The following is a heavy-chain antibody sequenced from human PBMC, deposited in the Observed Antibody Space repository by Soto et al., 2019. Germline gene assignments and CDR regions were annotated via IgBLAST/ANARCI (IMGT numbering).Heavy chain of an antibody. J-gene: IGHJ5*02. Sequence: QVQLVQSGAEVKKPGSSVKVSCKVSGGTFSSYTISWVRQAPGQGLEWMGRIIPILGIANYAQKFQGRVTITADKSTSTAYMELSSLRSEDTAVYYCARSRYCRSTSCYAVGENWFDPWGQGTLVTVSS. CDR3: ARSRYCRSTSCYAVGENWFDP. CDR1: GGTFSSYT. CDR2: IIPILGIA. V-gene: IGHV1-69*02. D-gene: IGHD2-2*01.